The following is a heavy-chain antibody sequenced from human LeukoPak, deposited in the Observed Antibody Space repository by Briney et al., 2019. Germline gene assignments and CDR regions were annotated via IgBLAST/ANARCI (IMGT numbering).Heavy chain of an antibody. V-gene: IGHV1-8*03. CDR1: GYTFTSYD. CDR3: ARVSSWYGDAFDI. Sequence: ASVKVSCKASGYTFTSYDINWVRQATGQGLEWMGWMNPNSGNTGYAQKFQGRVTITRNTSISTAYMELSSLRSDDTAVYYCARVSSWYGDAFDIWGQGTMVTVSS. D-gene: IGHD6-13*01. CDR2: MNPNSGNT. J-gene: IGHJ3*02.